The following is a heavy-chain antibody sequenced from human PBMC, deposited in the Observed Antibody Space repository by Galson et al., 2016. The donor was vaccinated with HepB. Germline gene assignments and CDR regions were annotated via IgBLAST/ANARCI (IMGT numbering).Heavy chain of an antibody. J-gene: IGHJ6*02. Sequence: SVKVSCKASGGTFSSYAISWVRQAPGQGLEWMGGIIPIFGTANYAQKFQGRVTITADKSTSTAYMELSSLRSEGTAVYYCASPYYDFWSGYYPSYYYYGMDVWGQGTTVTVSS. V-gene: IGHV1-69*06. CDR1: GGTFSSYA. D-gene: IGHD3-3*01. CDR2: IIPIFGTA. CDR3: ASPYYDFWSGYYPSYYYYGMDV.